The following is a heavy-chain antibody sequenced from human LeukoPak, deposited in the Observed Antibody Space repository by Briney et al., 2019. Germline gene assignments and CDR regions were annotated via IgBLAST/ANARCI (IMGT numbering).Heavy chain of an antibody. Sequence: SETLSLTCTVSSGSISSYYWSWIRQPPGKGLEWIGYIYYSGSTSYNPSLKSRVTISLDTSKNQFSLKLSSVTAADTAVYYCAREEGIAAAGTPFDYWGQGTLVTVSS. CDR2: IYYSGST. CDR3: AREEGIAAAGTPFDY. D-gene: IGHD6-13*01. CDR1: SGSISSYY. V-gene: IGHV4-59*12. J-gene: IGHJ4*02.